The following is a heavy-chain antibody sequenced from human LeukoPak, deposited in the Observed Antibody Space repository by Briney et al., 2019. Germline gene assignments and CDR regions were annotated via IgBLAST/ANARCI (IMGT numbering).Heavy chain of an antibody. V-gene: IGHV4-59*01. CDR2: IYYSGST. D-gene: IGHD2-21*01. Sequence: SETLSLTCTVSGGSISSYYWSWIRQPPGKGLEWIGYIYYSGSTNYNPSLKGRVTMSVENSVTADDRSFYYCAGEHFLGYFDLWGRGTLVTVSS. CDR1: GGSISSYY. J-gene: IGHJ2*01. CDR3: L.